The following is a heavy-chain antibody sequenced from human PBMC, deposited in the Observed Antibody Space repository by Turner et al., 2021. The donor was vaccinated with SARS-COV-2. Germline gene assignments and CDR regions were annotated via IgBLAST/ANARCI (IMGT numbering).Heavy chain of an antibody. V-gene: IGHV1-69*04. Sequence: QVQLVQSGAEVKKPGSSVKVSCKASGGTFSSYAISWVRQAPGQVLDWMGRIIPIIGIANYAQKFQGRVTITADKSTNTAYMELSSLRSEYTAVYDCASLYQCIAADVISWFDPWGQGTLVTVSS. CDR3: ASLYQCIAADVISWFDP. D-gene: IGHD6-13*01. J-gene: IGHJ5*02. CDR1: GGTFSSYA. CDR2: IIPIIGIA.